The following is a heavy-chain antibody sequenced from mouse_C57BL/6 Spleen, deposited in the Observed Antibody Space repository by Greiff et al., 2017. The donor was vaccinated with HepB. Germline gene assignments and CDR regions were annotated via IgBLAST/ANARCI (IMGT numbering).Heavy chain of an antibody. CDR1: GYAFSSSW. Sequence: VQLQQSGPELVKPGASVKISCKASGYAFSSSWMNWVKQRPGKGLEWIGRIYPGDGDTNYNGKFKGKATLTADKSSSTAYMQLSSLTSDDSSVYFCARGGNYGNFLFAYWGQGTLVTVSA. V-gene: IGHV1-82*01. J-gene: IGHJ3*01. CDR2: IYPGDGDT. CDR3: ARGGNYGNFLFAY. D-gene: IGHD2-1*01.